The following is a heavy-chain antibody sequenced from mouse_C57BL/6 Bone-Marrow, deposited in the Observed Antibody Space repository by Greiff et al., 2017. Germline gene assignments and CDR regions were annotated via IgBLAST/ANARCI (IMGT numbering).Heavy chain of an antibody. D-gene: IGHD2-2*01. CDR3: ARWGLRRGSYAMDY. V-gene: IGHV1-54*01. Sequence: QVQLQQSGAELVRPGTSVKVSCKASGYAFTNYLIEWVKQRPGQGLEWIGVINPGSGGTNYNEKFKGKATLTADKSSSTAYMQLSSLTSEDSAVYFCARWGLRRGSYAMDYWGQGTSVTVSS. J-gene: IGHJ4*01. CDR2: INPGSGGT. CDR1: GYAFTNYL.